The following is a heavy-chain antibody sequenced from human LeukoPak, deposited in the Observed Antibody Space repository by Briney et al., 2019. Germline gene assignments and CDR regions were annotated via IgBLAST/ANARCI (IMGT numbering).Heavy chain of an antibody. Sequence: DSVKGRFTISRDNSKNTLYLQMNSLRAEDAAVYYCARASCSSTSCYYYYYMDVWGKGTTVTVSS. J-gene: IGHJ6*03. CDR3: ARASCSSTSCYYYYYMDV. D-gene: IGHD2-2*01. V-gene: IGHV3-30*01.